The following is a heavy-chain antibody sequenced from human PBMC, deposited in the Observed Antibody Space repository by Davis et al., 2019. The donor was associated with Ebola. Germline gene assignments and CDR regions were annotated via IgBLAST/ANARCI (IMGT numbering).Heavy chain of an antibody. CDR2: INHSGST. V-gene: IGHV4-34*01. CDR3: ARGRDYYGSGSYYRSYYYYGMDV. D-gene: IGHD3-10*01. CDR1: GGSFSGYY. Sequence: SETLSLTCAVYGGSFSGYYWSWIRQPPGKGLEWIGEINHSGSTNYNPSLKSRVTISVDTSKNQFSLKLSSVTAADTAVYYCARGRDYYGSGSYYRSYYYYGMDVWGQGTTVTVSS. J-gene: IGHJ6*02.